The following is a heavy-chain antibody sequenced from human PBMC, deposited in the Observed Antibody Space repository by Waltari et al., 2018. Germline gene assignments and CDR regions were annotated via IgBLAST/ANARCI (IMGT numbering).Heavy chain of an antibody. V-gene: IGHV3-9*01. CDR3: AKDMGYSSGWKFFDY. J-gene: IGHJ4*02. CDR1: GFTFDAYA. Sequence: EVQLVESGGGLVQPGRSLRLSCAASGFTFDAYAMHWVRQAPGKGLEWVSGISWNSGSIGYADSVKGRFTISRDNAKNSLYLQMNSLRAEDTALYYCAKDMGYSSGWKFFDYWGQGTLVTVSS. D-gene: IGHD6-19*01. CDR2: ISWNSGSI.